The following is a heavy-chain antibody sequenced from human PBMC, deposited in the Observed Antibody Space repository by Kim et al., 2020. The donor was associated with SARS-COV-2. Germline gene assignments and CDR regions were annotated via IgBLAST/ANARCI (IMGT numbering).Heavy chain of an antibody. Sequence: GGSLRLSCAASGFTFSSYGMHWVRQAPGKGLEWVAVISYDGSNKYYADSVNGRSTISRDNSKNTLYLQMNSLRAEDTAVYYCAKASGSSWFDPWGQGTLV. CDR1: GFTFSSYG. J-gene: IGHJ5*02. V-gene: IGHV3-30*18. CDR3: AKASGSSWFDP. D-gene: IGHD1-26*01. CDR2: ISYDGSNK.